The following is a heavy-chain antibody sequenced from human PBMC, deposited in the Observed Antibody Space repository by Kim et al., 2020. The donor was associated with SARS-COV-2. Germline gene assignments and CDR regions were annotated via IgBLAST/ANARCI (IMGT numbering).Heavy chain of an antibody. J-gene: IGHJ6*02. Sequence: GGSLRLSCAASGFTFDDYAMHWVRQAPGKGLEWVSGISWDSGSIGYADSVKGRFTISRDNAKNSLYLQMNSLRAEDTAVYYCATSEGADILTGYIDYGMAVWGQGTTVTVSS. D-gene: IGHD3-9*01. CDR3: ATSEGADILTGYIDYGMAV. CDR1: GFTFDDYA. CDR2: ISWDSGSI. V-gene: IGHV3-9*01.